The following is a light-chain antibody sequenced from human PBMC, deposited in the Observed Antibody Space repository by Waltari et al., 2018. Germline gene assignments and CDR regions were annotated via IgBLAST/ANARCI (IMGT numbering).Light chain of an antibody. CDR1: QSVSSY. J-gene: IGKJ4*01. Sequence: EIVLTQSPATLSLSPGERATLSCRARQSVSSYLAWYQQKTGQGPRLLIYGASNWATGVPARFSGSGSGTDFTLTISSLEPEDFAVYYCQQRSNWPPLTFGGGTKVELK. CDR2: GAS. V-gene: IGKV3-11*01. CDR3: QQRSNWPPLT.